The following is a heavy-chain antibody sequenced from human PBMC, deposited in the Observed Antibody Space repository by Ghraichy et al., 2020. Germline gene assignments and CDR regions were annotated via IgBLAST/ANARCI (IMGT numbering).Heavy chain of an antibody. J-gene: IGHJ3*02. V-gene: IGHV6-1*01. CDR2: TYYNSKWYN. D-gene: IGHD2-2*01. CDR1: GDSVSSNSAT. Sequence: SQTLSLTCAISGDSVSSNSATWNWIRQSPSRGLEWLGRTYYNSKWYNDYAVSVKSRITITPETSKNQFSLQLNSVTPEDTAVYYCAREVVLDNNGFDIWGQGTMVTVSS. CDR3: AREVVLDNNGFDI.